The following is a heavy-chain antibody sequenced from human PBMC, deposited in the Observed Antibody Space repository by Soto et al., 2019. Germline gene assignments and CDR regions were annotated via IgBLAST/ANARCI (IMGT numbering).Heavy chain of an antibody. Sequence: EVQLVESGGGLVQPGGSLRLSCVASGFNFSNYWMHWVRQVPEKGLVWVSRMNSAGSSINYADSVKGRFTISRDNAKDTLYLQMNSLRVEDTAVYFCARGGTTRGNYYYGMDVWGQGTTVTFSS. CDR3: ARGGTTRGNYYYGMDV. CDR1: GFNFSNYW. V-gene: IGHV3-74*01. D-gene: IGHD1-26*01. CDR2: MNSAGSSI. J-gene: IGHJ6*02.